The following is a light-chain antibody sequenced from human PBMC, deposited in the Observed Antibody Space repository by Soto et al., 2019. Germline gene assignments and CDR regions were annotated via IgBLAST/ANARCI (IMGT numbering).Light chain of an antibody. J-gene: IGKJ2*01. V-gene: IGKV3-15*01. Sequence: EIVMTQSPATLSVSPGERATLSCRASQSVSSNLAWYQQKPGQAPRLLIYGASTRATGIPARFSGSGSGTEFNLTISSLQSEDFAAYYCQQYNNWYTFGQGTKLEIK. CDR2: GAS. CDR1: QSVSSN. CDR3: QQYNNWYT.